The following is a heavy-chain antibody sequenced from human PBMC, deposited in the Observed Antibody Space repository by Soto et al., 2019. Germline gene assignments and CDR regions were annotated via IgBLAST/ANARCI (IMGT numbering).Heavy chain of an antibody. CDR1: GGTFSSYA. V-gene: IGHV1-69*06. CDR2: IIPIFGTA. D-gene: IGHD1-26*01. CDR3: ARALGKSPNWFDP. Sequence: WASVKVSCKASGGTFSSYAISWVRQAPGQGLEWMGGIIPIFGTANYAQKFQGRVTITADKSTSTAYMELSSLRSEDTAVYYCARALGKSPNWFDPWGQGTLVTVSS. J-gene: IGHJ5*02.